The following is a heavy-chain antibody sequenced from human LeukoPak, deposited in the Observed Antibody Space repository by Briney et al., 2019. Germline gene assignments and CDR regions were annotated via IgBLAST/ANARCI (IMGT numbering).Heavy chain of an antibody. J-gene: IGHJ4*02. V-gene: IGHV3-7*04. CDR3: AGGFGFLIES. CDR2: IKQDGSEK. D-gene: IGHD3-16*01. Sequence: PGGSLRLSCAASGFTFSSYWMSWVRRAPGKGLEWVANIKQDGSEKYYVGSVKGRFTISRDNAKNSLYLQLNSLRVEDTAVYFCAGGFGFLIESWGQGTLVTVSS. CDR1: GFTFSSYW.